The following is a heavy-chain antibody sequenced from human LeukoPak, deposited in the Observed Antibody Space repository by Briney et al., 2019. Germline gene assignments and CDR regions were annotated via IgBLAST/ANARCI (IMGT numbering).Heavy chain of an antibody. Sequence: GGSLRVSCAASGFTFNSYSMNWVRQAPGKGLEWLSYITSGSGTIYYADSEKGRFTISRDNAKNSLYLQMNSLRAEDTAVYYCARGLYGSGLYYFDYWGQGSLVTVSS. V-gene: IGHV3-48*01. CDR2: ITSGSGTI. J-gene: IGHJ4*02. CDR3: ARGLYGSGLYYFDY. CDR1: GFTFNSYS. D-gene: IGHD3-10*01.